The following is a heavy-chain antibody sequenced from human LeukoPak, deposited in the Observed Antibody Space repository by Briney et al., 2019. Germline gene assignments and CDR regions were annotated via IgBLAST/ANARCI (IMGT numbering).Heavy chain of an antibody. Sequence: SETLSFNCAVYGGSFCGYYWSRLRQPPGKGLEWMGEINHSGSTNYNPSLKSRVTISVDTSKNQFSLKLSSVTAADTAVYYCARDGIWFGELDYWGQGTLVTVSS. CDR1: GGSFCGYY. D-gene: IGHD3-10*01. V-gene: IGHV4-34*01. CDR2: INHSGST. J-gene: IGHJ4*02. CDR3: ARDGIWFGELDY.